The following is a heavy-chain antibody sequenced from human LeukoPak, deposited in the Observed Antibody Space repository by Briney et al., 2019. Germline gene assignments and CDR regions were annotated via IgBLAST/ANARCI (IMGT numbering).Heavy chain of an antibody. V-gene: IGHV3-48*01. Sequence: PGGSLGLSCAASGFTFSSYRMNWVRQAPGKGLEWVSYISSTSTTIYYADSVKGRFTISRDNAKNSLYLQMNSLTAEDTAVYYCASRKSYYDQFDYWGQGTLVTVSS. CDR2: ISSTSTTI. D-gene: IGHD3-22*01. CDR1: GFTFSSYR. J-gene: IGHJ4*02. CDR3: ASRKSYYDQFDY.